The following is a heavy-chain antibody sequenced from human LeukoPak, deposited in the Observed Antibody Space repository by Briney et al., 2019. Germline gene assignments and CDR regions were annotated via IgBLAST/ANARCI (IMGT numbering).Heavy chain of an antibody. CDR3: ARGGYSFDY. D-gene: IGHD5-12*01. Sequence: PGGSLRLSCAASGFSLSGYWVSWVRQAPGKGLEWVARLHADGSEKYYVDSVKGRFTISRDNAKNSLYLQMNSLRVEDTAVYYCARGGYSFDYLGQGTLVTVSS. J-gene: IGHJ4*02. CDR1: GFSLSGYW. V-gene: IGHV3-7*01. CDR2: LHADGSEK.